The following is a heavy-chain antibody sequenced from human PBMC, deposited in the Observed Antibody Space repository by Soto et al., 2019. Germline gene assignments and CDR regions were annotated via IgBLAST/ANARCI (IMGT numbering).Heavy chain of an antibody. J-gene: IGHJ6*02. CDR2: ISYDGSKE. Sequence: QVQLVESGGGVVQSGRSLRLSCAASGFSFSSYGIHWVRQAPGEGLEWVAVISYDGSKEFYAESVKGRFTISRDNSKNTLYLEMNSLRVGDSAVYYCARELSYGSGSHSSYYYYYGMDVWGQGTTVTVSS. CDR1: GFSFSSYG. D-gene: IGHD3-10*01. CDR3: ARELSYGSGSHSSYYYYYGMDV. V-gene: IGHV3-30-3*01.